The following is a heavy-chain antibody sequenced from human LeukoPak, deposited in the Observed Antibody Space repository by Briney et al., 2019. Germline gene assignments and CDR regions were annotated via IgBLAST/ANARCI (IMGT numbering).Heavy chain of an antibody. CDR2: IKSKTDGGTT. J-gene: IGHJ4*02. CDR3: TTALNVGRGVRGY. V-gene: IGHV3-15*01. CDR1: GFTFSNAW. D-gene: IGHD3-10*01. Sequence: GGSLRLSCAASGFTFSNAWMSWVRQAPGKGLEWVGRIKSKTDGGTTDYAAPVKGRFTISRDDSKNTLYLQMNSLKTEDTAVYYCTTALNVGRGVRGYWGQGTLVTVSS.